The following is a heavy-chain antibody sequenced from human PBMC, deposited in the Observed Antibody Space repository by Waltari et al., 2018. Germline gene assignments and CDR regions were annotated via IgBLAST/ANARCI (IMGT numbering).Heavy chain of an antibody. CDR3: AGHRGNIVVVITTFDY. V-gene: IGHV4-39*01. J-gene: IGHJ4*02. CDR1: GGSISSSSYY. CDR2: IYYSGVT. Sequence: QLQLQESGPGLVKPSETLSLTCTVSGGSISSSSYYWGWIRQPPGKGLEWIGSIYYSGVTYYTPPPMSRVTISEDTSKNQFSLKLGSVSAADTAVYYCAGHRGNIVVVITTFDYWGQGTLVTVSS. D-gene: IGHD3-22*01.